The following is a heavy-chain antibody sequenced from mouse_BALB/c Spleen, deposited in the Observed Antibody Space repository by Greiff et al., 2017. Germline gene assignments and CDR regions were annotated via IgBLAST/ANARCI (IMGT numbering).Heavy chain of an antibody. CDR2: INSNGGST. Sequence: EVKLVESGGGLVQPGGSLKLSCAASGFTFSSYGMSWVRQTPDKRLELVATINSNGGSTYYPDSVKGRFTISRDNAKNTLYLQMSSLRSEDTAMYYCARRDSFSYWGQGTLVTVSA. CDR3: ARRDSFSY. V-gene: IGHV5-6-3*01. CDR1: GFTFSSYG. J-gene: IGHJ3*01.